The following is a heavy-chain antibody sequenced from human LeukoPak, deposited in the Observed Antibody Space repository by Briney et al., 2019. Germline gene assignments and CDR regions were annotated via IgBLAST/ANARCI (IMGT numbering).Heavy chain of an antibody. D-gene: IGHD3-9*01. Sequence: SETLSLTCTVSGGSISSSSYYWGWIRQLPGKGLEWIGSISYSGSTSYNPSLKSRVTISVDTSKNQFSLKLSSVTAADTAVYYCARLKYYDILTGYSTQLDYWGQGTLVTVSS. V-gene: IGHV4-39*07. CDR3: ARLKYYDILTGYSTQLDY. CDR1: GGSISSSSYY. J-gene: IGHJ4*02. CDR2: ISYSGST.